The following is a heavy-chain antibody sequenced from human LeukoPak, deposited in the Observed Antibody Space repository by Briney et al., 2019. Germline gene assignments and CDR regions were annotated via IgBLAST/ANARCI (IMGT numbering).Heavy chain of an antibody. V-gene: IGHV3-7*03. J-gene: IGHJ6*02. CDR2: INHNGNVN. CDR1: GCIVSEHA. CDR3: ARGGGLDV. Sequence: GGSLRLSCEVSGCIVSEHAMTWVRQAPGKGLEWVASINHNGNVNYYVDSVKGRFTISRDNAKNSLYLQMSNLRAEDTAVYFCARGGGLDVWGQGATVTVSS. D-gene: IGHD3-16*01.